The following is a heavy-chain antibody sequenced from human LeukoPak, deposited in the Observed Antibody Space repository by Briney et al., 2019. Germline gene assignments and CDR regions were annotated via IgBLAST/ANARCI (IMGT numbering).Heavy chain of an antibody. Sequence: PRASVKVSCKASGYTFTDYYIHWVRQAPGQGLEWMGRINPNSGGTKYAQNFQGRVTMNRDTSISTAYMELSRLRSDDTAVYYCARDNGLGATVGDYWGQGTLVTLSS. D-gene: IGHD1-26*01. CDR1: GYTFTDYY. CDR3: ARDNGLGATVGDY. CDR2: INPNSGGT. V-gene: IGHV1-2*06. J-gene: IGHJ4*02.